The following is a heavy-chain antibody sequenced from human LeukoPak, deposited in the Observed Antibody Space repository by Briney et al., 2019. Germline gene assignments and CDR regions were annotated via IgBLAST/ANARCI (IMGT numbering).Heavy chain of an antibody. J-gene: IGHJ4*02. CDR1: GFTFSDYY. Sequence: GGSRRLSCAASGFTFSDYYMSWSRQAPGKGLEGGSYISSSGSTIYYADSVKGRFTISRDNAKNSLYLQMNSLRAEDTAVYYCARFPSISGWFDYWGQGTLVTVSS. D-gene: IGHD6-19*01. V-gene: IGHV3-11*04. CDR3: ARFPSISGWFDY. CDR2: ISSSGSTI.